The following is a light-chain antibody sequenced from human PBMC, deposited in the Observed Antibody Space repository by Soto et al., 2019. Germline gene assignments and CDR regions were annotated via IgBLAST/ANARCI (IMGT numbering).Light chain of an antibody. J-gene: IGLJ3*02. CDR3: QSSENNVWV. CDR2: EDN. CDR1: SGRIATNY. Sequence: NFMLTQPHSVSESTGRTVTISCTRSSGRIATNYVQWYQKRPGSAPTTVIYEDNQRPSGVPDRFSGSIDSSSNSASLTISGLKTEDEAEYYCQSSENNVWVFGGGTKLTVL. V-gene: IGLV6-57*04.